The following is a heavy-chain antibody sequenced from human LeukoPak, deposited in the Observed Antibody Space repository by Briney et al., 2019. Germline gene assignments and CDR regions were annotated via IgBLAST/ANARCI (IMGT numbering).Heavy chain of an antibody. CDR3: ARGKIAVAGAHYFDY. CDR1: GGSISSYN. J-gene: IGHJ4*02. Sequence: SETLSLTCTVSGGSISSYNWSWIRQPPGKGLEWIGYIYYSGSTNYNPSLKSRVTISVDTSKNQFSLKLSSVTAADTAVYYCARGKIAVAGAHYFDYWGQGTLVTVSS. V-gene: IGHV4-59*01. D-gene: IGHD6-19*01. CDR2: IYYSGST.